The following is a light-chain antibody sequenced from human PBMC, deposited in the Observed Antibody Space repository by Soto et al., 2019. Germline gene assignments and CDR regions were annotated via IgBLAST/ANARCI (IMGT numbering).Light chain of an antibody. J-gene: IGKJ4*01. CDR1: QGISSW. CDR2: DAS. V-gene: IGKV1D-16*01. CDR3: QQYNSYPLT. Sequence: DIQMSQSTSTLSASVGDRVTIPRRASQGISSWLAWYQQKPEKAPKTLIFDASDLQSGVPSRFSGSGSGTDFTLTIRSVQPEDFATYYCQQYNSYPLTFGGGTKVDIK.